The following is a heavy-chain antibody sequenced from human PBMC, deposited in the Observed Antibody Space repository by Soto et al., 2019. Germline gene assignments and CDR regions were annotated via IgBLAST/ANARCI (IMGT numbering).Heavy chain of an antibody. CDR2: IWYDGSNK. D-gene: IGHD3-9*01. J-gene: IGHJ4*02. CDR1: GFTFSSYG. CDR3: ARAPRIDILSD. Sequence: QVQLVESGGGVVQPGRSLRLSCAASGFTFSSYGMHWVRQAPGKGLEWVAVIWYDGSNKYYADSVKGRFTISRDNSKNTLYLQVNSLRAEDTAVYYCARAPRIDILSDWGQGTLVTVSS. V-gene: IGHV3-33*01.